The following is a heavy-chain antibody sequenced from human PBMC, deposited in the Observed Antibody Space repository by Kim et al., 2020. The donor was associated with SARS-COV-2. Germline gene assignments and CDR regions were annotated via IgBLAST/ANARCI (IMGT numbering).Heavy chain of an antibody. CDR1: GFTFSSYA. V-gene: IGHV3-30-3*01. CDR2: ISYDGSNK. D-gene: IGHD6-19*01. Sequence: GGSLRLSCAASGFTFSSYAMHWVRQAPGKGLEWVAVISYDGSNKYYADSVKGRFTISRDNSKNTLYLQMNSLRAEDTGVYYCVRAKVAHWLGFYYGMGVCGQGTRFNCSS. CDR3: VRAKVAHWLGFYYGMGV. J-gene: IGHJ6*02.